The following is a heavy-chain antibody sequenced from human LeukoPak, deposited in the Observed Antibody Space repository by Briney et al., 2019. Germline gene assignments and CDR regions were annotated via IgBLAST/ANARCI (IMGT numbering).Heavy chain of an antibody. Sequence: PGGSLRLSCAASGFTFSSYSMNWVRQAPGKGLEWVSSISSSSSYIYYADSVKGRFTVSRDNARNSLYLQMSSLRAEDTAVYYCARPRGSSGWYGDGFDIWGQGTMVTVSP. CDR2: ISSSSSYI. CDR1: GFTFSSYS. V-gene: IGHV3-21*06. CDR3: ARPRGSSGWYGDGFDI. D-gene: IGHD6-19*01. J-gene: IGHJ3*02.